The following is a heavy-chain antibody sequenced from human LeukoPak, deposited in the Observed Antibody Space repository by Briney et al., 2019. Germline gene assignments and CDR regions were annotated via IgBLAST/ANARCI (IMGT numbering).Heavy chain of an antibody. Sequence: PGGSLRLSCAASGFTFSSHDMNWVRQAPGKGLECVSCITTATSSYIYYADSVKGRFTISRDNAKNSLYLQMNSLRAEDTAVYYCARENTVTTWGDAFDIWGQGTMVTVSS. D-gene: IGHD4-17*01. V-gene: IGHV3-21*01. CDR1: GFTFSSHD. CDR2: ITTATSSYI. J-gene: IGHJ3*02. CDR3: ARENTVTTWGDAFDI.